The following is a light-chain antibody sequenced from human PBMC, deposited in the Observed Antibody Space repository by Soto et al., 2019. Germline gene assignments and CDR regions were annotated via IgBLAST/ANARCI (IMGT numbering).Light chain of an antibody. CDR3: QQSNGYST. Sequence: DIQMTQSPSTLSASLGDRVTITCRASRTISSWLAWYQQRPGRAPKLLIYDGSTLESGVPSRFSGSRSGTEFTLTISSLQPDDVATYYCQQSNGYSTFAQGTYVEIK. CDR2: DGS. J-gene: IGKJ2*01. V-gene: IGKV1-5*01. CDR1: RTISSW.